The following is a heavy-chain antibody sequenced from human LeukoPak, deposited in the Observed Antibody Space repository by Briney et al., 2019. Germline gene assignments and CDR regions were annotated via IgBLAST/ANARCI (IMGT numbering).Heavy chain of an antibody. CDR2: ISPSGSASGTI. CDR3: ARANRAADDYVWGRPTPPPSHFDY. J-gene: IGHJ4*02. D-gene: IGHD3-16*01. V-gene: IGHV4-4*07. Sequence: SETLSLTCTVSGGSISSYYWSWIRQPAGKGLEWIGRISPSGSASGTISYNPSLKSRVTISVDTSKNQFSLKLSSVTAADTAVYYCARANRAADDYVWGRPTPPPSHFDYWGQGTLVTVSS. CDR1: GGSISSYY.